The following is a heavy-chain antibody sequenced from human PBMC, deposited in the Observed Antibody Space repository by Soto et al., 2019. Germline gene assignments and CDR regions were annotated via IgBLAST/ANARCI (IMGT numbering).Heavy chain of an antibody. J-gene: IGHJ4*02. Sequence: QVQLVQSGAEVRKPGASVKVSCEASGYTFTSYDIYWVRQATGQGLEWMGWMNPNTGNSGYAQKFQGRVTMTSDTSISTAHMELSSLRSEDTAVYYCAGRCDGTNCLGHFDYWGQGTLVTVSS. CDR2: MNPNTGNS. CDR3: AGRCDGTNCLGHFDY. V-gene: IGHV1-8*01. CDR1: GYTFTSYD. D-gene: IGHD2-2*01.